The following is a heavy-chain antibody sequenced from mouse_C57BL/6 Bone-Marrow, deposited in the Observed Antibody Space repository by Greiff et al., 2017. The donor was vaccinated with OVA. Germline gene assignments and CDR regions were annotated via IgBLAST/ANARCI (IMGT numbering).Heavy chain of an antibody. Sequence: EVKLMESGGDLVKPGGSLKLSCAASGFTFSSYGMSWVRQTPDKRLEWVATISSGGSYTYYPDSVKGRFTISRDNAKNTLYLQMSSLKSEDTAMYYCARPSYDPSFAYWGQGTLVTVSA. CDR3: ARPSYDPSFAY. D-gene: IGHD2-3*01. J-gene: IGHJ3*01. CDR2: ISSGGSYT. CDR1: GFTFSSYG. V-gene: IGHV5-6*01.